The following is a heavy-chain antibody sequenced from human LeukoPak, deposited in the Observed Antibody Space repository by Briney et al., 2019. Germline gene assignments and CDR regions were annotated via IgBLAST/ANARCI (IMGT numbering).Heavy chain of an antibody. Sequence: SETLSLTCTVSGGSISSYYWSWIRQPPGKGLEWIGYIYYSGSSNYNPSLKSRVTISVDTSKNQFSLNLTSVTAADTAVYYCARFTPQGYGWGGYNRFDPWGQGTLVTVSS. D-gene: IGHD3-16*01. CDR2: IYYSGSS. V-gene: IGHV4-59*01. J-gene: IGHJ5*02. CDR1: GGSISSYY. CDR3: ARFTPQGYGWGGYNRFDP.